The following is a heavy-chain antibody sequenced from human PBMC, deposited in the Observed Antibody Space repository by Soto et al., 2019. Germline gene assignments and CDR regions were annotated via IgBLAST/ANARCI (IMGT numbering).Heavy chain of an antibody. CDR1: GFTFSSYG. CDR2: ISYDGSNK. J-gene: IGHJ6*01. V-gene: IGHV3-30*18. CDR3: AKNIRDWSVTYGMDV. Sequence: QVQLVESGGGVVQPGRSLRLSCAASGFTFSSYGMHWVRQAPGKGLEWVAVISYDGSNKYYADSVKGRFTISRDNSKNTLYLQMNSLRAEDTAVYYCAKNIRDWSVTYGMDVW. D-gene: IGHD3-3*01.